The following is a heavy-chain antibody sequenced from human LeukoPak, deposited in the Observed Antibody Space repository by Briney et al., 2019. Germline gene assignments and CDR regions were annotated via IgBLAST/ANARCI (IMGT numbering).Heavy chain of an antibody. CDR1: GYTFTSYD. J-gene: IGHJ3*02. Sequence: GASVKVSCKASGYTFTSYDINWVRQATGQGLEWMGWMNPNSGNTGYAQKFQGRVTMTRNTSLSTAYMELSSLRSEDTAVYYCARWVEVKDGAFDIWGQGTMVTVSS. CDR3: ARWVEVKDGAFDI. D-gene: IGHD5-24*01. CDR2: MNPNSGNT. V-gene: IGHV1-8*01.